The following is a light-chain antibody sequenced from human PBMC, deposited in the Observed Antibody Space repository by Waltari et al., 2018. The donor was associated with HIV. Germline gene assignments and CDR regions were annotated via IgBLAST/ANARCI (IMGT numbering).Light chain of an antibody. CDR1: QSVSSY. V-gene: IGKV3-11*01. J-gene: IGKJ2*01. CDR2: ASS. CDR3: QQYDNWPPYT. Sequence: EILLTQSPATLSLSPGERATLSCRASQSVSSYLAWYQHKPGQTPRLLIYASSHMASAIPASFSVSGSGTDFTLTISRLEPEAFAVYYCQQYDNWPPYTFGQGTKLEIK.